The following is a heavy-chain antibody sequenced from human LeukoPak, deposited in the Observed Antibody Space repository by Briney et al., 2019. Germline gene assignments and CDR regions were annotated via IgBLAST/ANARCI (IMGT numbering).Heavy chain of an antibody. Sequence: GGSLRLSCAASGFTFSSYSMNWVRQAPGKGLEWVSSISSSSSYIYYADSVKGRFTISRDNSKNTLYLQMNSLRAEDTAVYYCAKDYGITIFGVVTYFDYWGQGTLVTVSS. D-gene: IGHD3-3*01. J-gene: IGHJ4*02. CDR1: GFTFSSYS. CDR3: AKDYGITIFGVVTYFDY. CDR2: ISSSSSYI. V-gene: IGHV3-21*04.